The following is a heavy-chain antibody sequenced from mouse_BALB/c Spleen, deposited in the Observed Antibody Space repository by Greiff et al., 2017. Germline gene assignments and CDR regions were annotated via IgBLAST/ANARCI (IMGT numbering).Heavy chain of an antibody. Sequence: VQLQQSGAELVKPGASVKLSCTASGFNIKDTYMHWVKQRPDQGLEWIGRIDPANGNTKYDPKFQGKATITADTSSNTAYLQRSSLTSEDTAVFYCARVYYGSSYGYWGQGTTLTVSS. CDR3: ARVYYGSSYGY. J-gene: IGHJ2*01. CDR1: GFNIKDTY. V-gene: IGHV14-3*02. D-gene: IGHD1-1*01. CDR2: IDPANGNT.